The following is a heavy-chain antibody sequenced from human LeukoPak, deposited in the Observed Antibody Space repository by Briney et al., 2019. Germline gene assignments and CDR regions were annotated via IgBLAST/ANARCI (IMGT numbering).Heavy chain of an antibody. V-gene: IGHV3-21*01. CDR1: GFTFSSYS. Sequence: GGSPRLSCAASGFTFSSYSMNWVRQAPGKGLEWVSSISSSSSYIYYADSVKGRFTISRDNAKNSLYLQMNSLRAEDTAVYYCARVRGSGWYSGWGQGTLVTVSS. D-gene: IGHD6-19*01. J-gene: IGHJ4*02. CDR3: ARVRGSGWYSG. CDR2: ISSSSSYI.